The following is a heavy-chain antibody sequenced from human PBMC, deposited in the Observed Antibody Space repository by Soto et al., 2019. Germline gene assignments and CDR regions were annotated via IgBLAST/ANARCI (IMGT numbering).Heavy chain of an antibody. CDR2: IYYSGST. CDR1: GGSISSYY. J-gene: IGHJ4*02. D-gene: IGHD6-13*01. V-gene: IGHV4-59*12. CDR3: ARVTPAAGTPY. Sequence: SETLSLTCTVSGGSISSYYWSWIRQPPGKGLEWIGYIYYSGSTNYNPSLKSRVTISADMSKNQFSLKLRSVTAADTAVYYCARVTPAAGTPYWGQGTLVTVSS.